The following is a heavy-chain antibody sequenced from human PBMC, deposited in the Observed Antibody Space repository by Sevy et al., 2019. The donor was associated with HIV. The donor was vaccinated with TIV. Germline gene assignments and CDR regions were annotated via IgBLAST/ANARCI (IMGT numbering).Heavy chain of an antibody. CDR3: AKEDLDGYNG. V-gene: IGHV3-23*01. Sequence: GGSLRLSCAASGFTFSSYALSWVRQAPGKGLEWVSSISGSGGFTYYADSVKGRFTISRDNSKNMLDLQMNSLRAEDTAVYYCAKEDLDGYNGWGQGTLVTVSS. J-gene: IGHJ4*02. CDR2: ISGSGGFT. CDR1: GFTFSSYA. D-gene: IGHD5-12*01.